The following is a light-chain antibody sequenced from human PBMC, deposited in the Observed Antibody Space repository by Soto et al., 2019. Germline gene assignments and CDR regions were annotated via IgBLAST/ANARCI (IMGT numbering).Light chain of an antibody. V-gene: IGLV2-14*01. CDR3: SSHTSGSTRV. Sequence: SALAQPASVSGSPGQSIAISCTGTFSDVGGYDYVSWYQQHPDKAPKLMIYEVTKRPSGVSNRFSGSKSGNTASLTISGLQPEDEADYYCSSHTSGSTRVFGRGTKV. CDR2: EVT. CDR1: FSDVGGYDY. J-gene: IGLJ1*01.